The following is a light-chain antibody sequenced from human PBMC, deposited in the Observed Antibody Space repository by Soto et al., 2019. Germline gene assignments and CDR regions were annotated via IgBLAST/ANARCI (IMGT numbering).Light chain of an antibody. CDR3: QQYFDVPFT. Sequence: ESVMTPTPHSLAVSLGEKATMVCHGSGSVLYKSNNKNHLAWYQQKPGQPPQLIIYWASTRESGVPERFSGSGSGTDFTLTISSLEAEDVAFYWCQQYFDVPFTFGGGTKVDI. J-gene: IGKJ4*01. CDR2: WAS. CDR1: GSVLYKSNNKNH. V-gene: IGKV4-1*01.